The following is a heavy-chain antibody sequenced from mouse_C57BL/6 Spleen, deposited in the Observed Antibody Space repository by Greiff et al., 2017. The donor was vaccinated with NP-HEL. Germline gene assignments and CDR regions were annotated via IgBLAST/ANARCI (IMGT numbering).Heavy chain of an antibody. CDR3: TRDDGGKGFAY. V-gene: IGHV5-9-1*02. Sequence: EVQGVESGEGLVKPGGSLKLSCAASGFTFSSYAMSWVRQTPEKRLEWVAYISSGGDYIYYADTVKGRFTISRDNARNTLYLQMSSLKSEDTAMYYCTRDDGGKGFAYWGQGTLVTVSA. CDR1: GFTFSSYA. D-gene: IGHD1-1*02. J-gene: IGHJ3*01. CDR2: ISSGGDYI.